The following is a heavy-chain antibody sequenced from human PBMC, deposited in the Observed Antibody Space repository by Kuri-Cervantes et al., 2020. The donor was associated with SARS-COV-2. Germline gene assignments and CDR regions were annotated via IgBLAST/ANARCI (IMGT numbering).Heavy chain of an antibody. Sequence: ASVKVSCKASGYTFTSYAMHWVRQAPGQRLEWMGWINAGNGNTKYSQKFQGRVTMTRNTSISTAYMELSSLRSEDTAVYYCAGLWFGESDAFDIWGQGTMVTVSS. J-gene: IGHJ3*02. D-gene: IGHD3-10*01. CDR3: AGLWFGESDAFDI. CDR1: GYTFTSYA. V-gene: IGHV1-3*01. CDR2: INAGNGNT.